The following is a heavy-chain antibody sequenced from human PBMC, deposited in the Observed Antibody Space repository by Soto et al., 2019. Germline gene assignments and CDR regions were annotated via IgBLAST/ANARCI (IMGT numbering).Heavy chain of an antibody. D-gene: IGHD3-9*01. CDR3: AIKAYYDILICFLY. CDR1: GGSFSGYY. CDR2: INHSGST. J-gene: IGHJ4*02. V-gene: IGHV4-34*01. Sequence: LYLTCAVYGGSFSGYYWRWIRQPPGKGLEWIGEINHSGSTNYNPPLKSRVTISVDTSKNQFSLKLSSVTAADTAVYYCAIKAYYDILICFLYWGQGPLATVSS.